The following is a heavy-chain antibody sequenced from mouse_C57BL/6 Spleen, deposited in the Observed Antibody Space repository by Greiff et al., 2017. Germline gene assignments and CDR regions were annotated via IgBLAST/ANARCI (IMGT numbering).Heavy chain of an antibody. V-gene: IGHV1-80*01. CDR1: GYAFSSYW. J-gene: IGHJ3*01. D-gene: IGHD2-2*01. CDR3: AVMVTDLFAY. Sequence: QVQLKQSGAELVKPGASVKISCKASGYAFSSYWMNWVKQRPGKGLEWIGQIYPGDGDTNYNGKFKGKATLTADKSSSTAYMQLSSLTSEASAVYFCAVMVTDLFAYWGQGTLVTVSA. CDR2: IYPGDGDT.